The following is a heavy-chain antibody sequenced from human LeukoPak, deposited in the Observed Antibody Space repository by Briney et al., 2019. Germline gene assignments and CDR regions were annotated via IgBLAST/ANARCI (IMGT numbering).Heavy chain of an antibody. D-gene: IGHD2-15*01. V-gene: IGHV3-30*02. CDR2: IRNDGSNE. J-gene: IGHJ5*02. Sequence: GGCLRLSCAASGFTFRDYGMHWIRQAPGKGLEWVAFIRNDGSNEYYPDSVKGRFTISRDNSRNTLYLQMNSLRDEDTAVYYCAKGGSASHNWFDPWGQGTLVTVSS. CDR1: GFTFRDYG. CDR3: AKGGSASHNWFDP.